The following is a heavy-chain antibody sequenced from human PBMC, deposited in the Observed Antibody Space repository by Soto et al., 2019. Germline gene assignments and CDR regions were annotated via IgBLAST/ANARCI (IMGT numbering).Heavy chain of an antibody. V-gene: IGHV4-34*01. Sequence: SETLSLTCAVYGGSFSGYYWSWIRQPPGKGLEWIGEINHSGSTNYNPSLKSRVTISVDTSKNQFSLKLSSVTAADTAVYYCARGPIERASSWSYYFDYWGQGTLVTVSS. CDR2: INHSGST. CDR3: ARGPIERASSWSYYFDY. J-gene: IGHJ4*02. CDR1: GGSFSGYY. D-gene: IGHD6-13*01.